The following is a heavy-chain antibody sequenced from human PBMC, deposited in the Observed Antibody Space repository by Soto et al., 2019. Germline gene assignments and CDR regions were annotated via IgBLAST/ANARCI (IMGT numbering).Heavy chain of an antibody. D-gene: IGHD4-17*01. CDR1: GCTFSDYY. CDR3: ARDSDYGDYFDY. J-gene: IGHJ4*02. CDR2: ISSSGSTI. Sequence: GGSLRLSCAASGCTFSDYYMSWIRQAPGKGLEWVSYISSSGSTIYYADSVKGRFTISRDNAKNSLYLQMNSLRAEDTAVYYCARDSDYGDYFDYWGQGTLVTVSS. V-gene: IGHV3-11*01.